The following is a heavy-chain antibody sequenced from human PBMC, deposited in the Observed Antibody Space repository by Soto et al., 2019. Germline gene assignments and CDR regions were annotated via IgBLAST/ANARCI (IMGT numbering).Heavy chain of an antibody. CDR1: GGPMSSGGHY. J-gene: IGHJ2*01. CDR2: ISLSGGT. Sequence: SETLSLTCTVSGGPMSSGGHYWSWIRQHPRKGLEWIGYISLSGGTYYNPSLKSRVTISGDPSKNHFSLNLTSLTAADTAVYYCARSSQSWYFDLWGRGTRVTVSS. D-gene: IGHD4-4*01. CDR3: ARSSQSWYFDL. V-gene: IGHV4-31*03.